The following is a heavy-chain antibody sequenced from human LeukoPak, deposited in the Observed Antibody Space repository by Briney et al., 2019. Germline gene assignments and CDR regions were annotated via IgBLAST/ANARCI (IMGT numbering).Heavy chain of an antibody. V-gene: IGHV4-31*03. Sequence: SETLSLTCTVSSGSISSSGYYWGWIRQLSGKGLEWIGSTSYSGTTYYNPSLKSRVTISLDTSENQFSLKLSSVTAADTAVYYCAKGRPAAGQYYFDYWGQGILVTVSS. D-gene: IGHD6-13*01. CDR2: TSYSGTT. CDR3: AKGRPAAGQYYFDY. J-gene: IGHJ4*02. CDR1: SGSISSSGYY.